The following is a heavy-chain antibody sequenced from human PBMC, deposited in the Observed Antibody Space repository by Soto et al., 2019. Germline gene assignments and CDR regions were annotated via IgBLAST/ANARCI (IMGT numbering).Heavy chain of an antibody. CDR1: GGTFSSYA. J-gene: IGHJ4*02. D-gene: IGHD3-3*01. CDR2: IIPIFGTA. CDR3: ARSRALLEWLFSYFDY. Sequence: GASVKVSCKASGGTFSSYAISWVRQAPGQGLEWMGGIIPIFGTANYAQKFQGRVTITADESTSTAYMELSSLRSEDTAVYYCARSRALLEWLFSYFDYWGQGTLVTVSS. V-gene: IGHV1-69*13.